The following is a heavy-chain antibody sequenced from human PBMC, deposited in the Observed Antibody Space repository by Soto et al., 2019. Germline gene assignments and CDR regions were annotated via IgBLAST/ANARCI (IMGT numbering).Heavy chain of an antibody. CDR2: INWNSGSI. J-gene: IGHJ3*02. V-gene: IGHV3-9*01. Sequence: EQLVESGGGLAQPGRSLRLSCAASGFTFDDYAMHWVRQAPGKGLEWVSGINWNSGSIGYADSVKGRFTISRDNAKKSLYMQMNSLRPEDTALYYCAKDISRYDWNYGPNAFDIWGQGTMVTVSS. D-gene: IGHD1-7*01. CDR3: AKDISRYDWNYGPNAFDI. CDR1: GFTFDDYA.